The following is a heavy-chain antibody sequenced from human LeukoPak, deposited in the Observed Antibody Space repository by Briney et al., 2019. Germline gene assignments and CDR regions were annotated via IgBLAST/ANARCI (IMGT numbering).Heavy chain of an antibody. D-gene: IGHD3-10*01. CDR3: QKDIGDGGQGGFDY. CDR1: GFSFRSYV. Sequence: GGSPRDSCAESGFSFRSYVTHTVRQAPGKGLEWVAVISYDGGNKYYADSVKGRFTISRDNSKNTLYLQMNSLRTEDTAVYYCQKDIGDGGQGGFDYWGQGTLVTVSS. V-gene: IGHV3-30*18. J-gene: IGHJ4*02. CDR2: ISYDGGNK.